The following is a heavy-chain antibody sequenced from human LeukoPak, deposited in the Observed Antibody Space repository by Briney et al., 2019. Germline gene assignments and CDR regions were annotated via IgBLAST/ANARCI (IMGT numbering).Heavy chain of an antibody. D-gene: IGHD3-10*01. CDR2: ISYDGSNK. Sequence: GGSLRLSCAASGLTFSRHAMHWVRQAPGKGLEWVAVISYDGSNKYYADSVKGRFTISRDNSENTLYLQMNSLRAEDTAVYYCARDRYYGSGNYYYYMDVWGKGTTVTVSS. CDR1: GLTFSRHA. J-gene: IGHJ6*03. V-gene: IGHV3-30-3*01. CDR3: ARDRYYGSGNYYYYMDV.